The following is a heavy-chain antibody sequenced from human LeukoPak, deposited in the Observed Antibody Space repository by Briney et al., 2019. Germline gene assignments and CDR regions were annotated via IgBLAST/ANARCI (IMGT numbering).Heavy chain of an antibody. CDR2: IGGSGGAT. CDR3: AKDPTNWHFDY. D-gene: IGHD1-1*01. V-gene: IGHV3-23*01. J-gene: IGHJ4*02. Sequence: GGSLRLSCAASGFTFSNYAMNWVRPAPGKGLEWVSGIGGSGGATYYADSVKGRFSISRDNSKNTLYLQMNSLRAEDTAVYYCAKDPTNWHFDYWGQGTLVTVSS. CDR1: GFTFSNYA.